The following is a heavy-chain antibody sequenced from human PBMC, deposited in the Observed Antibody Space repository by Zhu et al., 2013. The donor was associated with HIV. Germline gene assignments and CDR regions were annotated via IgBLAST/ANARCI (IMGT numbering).Heavy chain of an antibody. Sequence: EVQLVESGGVVVQPGGSLRLSCAASGFTFDDYAMHWVRQAPGKGLEWVSLISWDGGSTYYADSVKGRFTISRDNSKNSLYLQMNSLRAEDTALYYCAKAKTTGYSSGWYFDYWGQGTLVTVSS. D-gene: IGHD6-19*01. J-gene: IGHJ4*02. CDR1: GFTFDDYA. CDR2: ISWDGGST. V-gene: IGHV3-43D*03. CDR3: AKAKTTGYSSGWYFDY.